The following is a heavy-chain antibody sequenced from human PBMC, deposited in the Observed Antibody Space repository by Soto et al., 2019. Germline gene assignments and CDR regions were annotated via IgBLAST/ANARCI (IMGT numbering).Heavy chain of an antibody. CDR3: TSGGGWLTDW. Sequence: QVQLQESGPGLVKPSETLSLTCTVSGGSLSSYYWSWIRQSPGKGLEWIGYMHYSGSTNYNPSLKGRVTISLDPSNNQVSLPLSSATAADTALYYCTSGGGWLTDWWGQGILVAVSS. V-gene: IGHV4-59*01. CDR2: MHYSGST. J-gene: IGHJ4*02. CDR1: GGSLSSYY. D-gene: IGHD3-9*01.